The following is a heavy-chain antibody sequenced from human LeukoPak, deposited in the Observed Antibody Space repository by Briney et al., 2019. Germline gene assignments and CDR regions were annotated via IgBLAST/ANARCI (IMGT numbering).Heavy chain of an antibody. CDR2: IIPIFGTA. V-gene: IGHV1-69*13. CDR3: ARGYSSSSIGYYYYYGMDV. Sequence: SVKVSCKASGGTFSSYAISWVRQAPGQGLEWMGGIIPIFGTANYAQKFQGRVTITADESTSTAYMELSSLRSEDTAVNYCARGYSSSSIGYYYYYGMDVWGQGTTVTVSS. CDR1: GGTFSSYA. J-gene: IGHJ6*02. D-gene: IGHD6-6*01.